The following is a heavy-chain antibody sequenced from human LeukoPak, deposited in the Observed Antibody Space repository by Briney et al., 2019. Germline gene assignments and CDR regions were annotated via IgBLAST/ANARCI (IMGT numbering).Heavy chain of an antibody. D-gene: IGHD1-7*01. CDR2: ISSSGSI. CDR3: ARAHNWKYGTFDY. J-gene: IGHJ4*02. CDR1: GFTFSDNY. Sequence: GGSLRLSCAASGFTFSDNYMSWIRQAPGKGLEWVSYISSSGSIYYADSVKGRFTISRDNAKNSLYLQMNSLRAEDTAVYYCARAHNWKYGTFDYWGQGTLVTVSS. V-gene: IGHV3-11*04.